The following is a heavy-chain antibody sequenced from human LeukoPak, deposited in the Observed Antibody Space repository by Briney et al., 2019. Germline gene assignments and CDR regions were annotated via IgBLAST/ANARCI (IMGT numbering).Heavy chain of an antibody. CDR3: ARRAI. J-gene: IGHJ6*04. CDR2: NTGNSATI. V-gene: IGHV3-48*02. Sequence: PGGSLRLSCAASGFTFSTYDMNWVRQAPGKGLEWMSYNTGNSATIYYADSVRGRFTISRDNAKNSVYLEMNSRREEDTAVYYCARRAIWGKGSTVIVSS. CDR1: GFTFSTYD.